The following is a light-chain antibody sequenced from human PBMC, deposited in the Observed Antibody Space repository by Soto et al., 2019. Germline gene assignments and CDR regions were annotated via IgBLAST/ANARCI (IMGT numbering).Light chain of an antibody. CDR3: QQYGSSPRT. CDR1: QSVSSSY. V-gene: IGKV3-20*01. CDR2: GAS. Sequence: EIVLTQSPGTLSLSPGERATLSCRASQSVSSSYLAWYQQKPGQAPRLLISGASSRATGIPDRFTGGGSGTDFTLTISRLEPEDFAVYYCQQYGSSPRTFGQGTKVDI. J-gene: IGKJ1*01.